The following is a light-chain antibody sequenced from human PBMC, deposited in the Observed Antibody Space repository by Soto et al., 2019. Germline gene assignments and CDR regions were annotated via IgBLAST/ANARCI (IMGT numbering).Light chain of an antibody. CDR2: GAS. V-gene: IGKV3-20*01. J-gene: IGKJ1*01. CDR3: QQYGSSRT. Sequence: EIVLIQSPATLSLSPGERATLSCRASQSVSSNYLAWYQQKPGQAPRLLIYGASTRATGIPDRFSGSGSGTDFTLTISRLEPEDFAVYYCQQYGSSRTFGQGTKVDIK. CDR1: QSVSSNY.